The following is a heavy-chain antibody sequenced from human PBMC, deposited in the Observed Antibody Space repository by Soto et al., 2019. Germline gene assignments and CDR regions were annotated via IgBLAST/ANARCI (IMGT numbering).Heavy chain of an antibody. Sequence: QLQLQESGPRLVKPSETLSLTCTVSVASIRATYYHWGWVRQPPGQGLEWIATIYYTGCTYYNPSLESRVTISVATSKTQFSMKMTSVTAADTAVYYCEKHLRMSTAGRFDPWGRGCMVTVSS. CDR2: IYYTGCT. CDR1: VASIRATYYH. J-gene: IGHJ5*02. D-gene: IGHD6-25*01. CDR3: EKHLRMSTAGRFDP. V-gene: IGHV4-39*01.